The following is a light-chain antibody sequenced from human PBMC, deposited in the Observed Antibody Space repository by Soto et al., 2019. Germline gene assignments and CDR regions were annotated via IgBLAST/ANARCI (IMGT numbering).Light chain of an antibody. CDR3: QQYGSSPIT. CDR1: QSVSSN. CDR2: GAS. J-gene: IGKJ5*01. V-gene: IGKV3-15*01. Sequence: EIVMTHSPATLSVSPGERATLSVRASQSVSSNLAWYQQKPGQAPSLLIYGASTRATGTPARFSGSGSGTDFTLTISRLEPEDFAVYYCQQYGSSPITFGQGTRLEIK.